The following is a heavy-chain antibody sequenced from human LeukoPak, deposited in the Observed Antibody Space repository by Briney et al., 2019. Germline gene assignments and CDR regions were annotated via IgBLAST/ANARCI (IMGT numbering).Heavy chain of an antibody. CDR2: MNPNSGNT. D-gene: IGHD3-9*01. Sequence: ASVKVSCKASGYTFTSYDINWVRQATGQGLEWMGWMNPNSGNTGYAQKFQGRVTMTRNTSISTAYMELSSLRSEDTAVYYCARGLRYFDWLGGGYWGQGTLVTVSS. J-gene: IGHJ4*02. CDR3: ARGLRYFDWLGGGY. CDR1: GYTFTSYD. V-gene: IGHV1-8*01.